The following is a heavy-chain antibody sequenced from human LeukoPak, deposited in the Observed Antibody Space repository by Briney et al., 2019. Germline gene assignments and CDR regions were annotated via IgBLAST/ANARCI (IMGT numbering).Heavy chain of an antibody. CDR3: ARGVRGVRGVSQYYYYGMDV. J-gene: IGHJ6*02. D-gene: IGHD3-10*01. CDR2: TYYRSKWYN. Sequence: SQTLSLTCAISGDSVSSNSAAWNWIRQSPSRGLEWLGRTYYRSKWYNDYAVSVKSRITINPDTSKNQFSLQLNSVTPEDTAVYYCARGVRGVRGVSQYYYYGMDVWGQGTTVTVSS. V-gene: IGHV6-1*01. CDR1: GDSVSSNSAA.